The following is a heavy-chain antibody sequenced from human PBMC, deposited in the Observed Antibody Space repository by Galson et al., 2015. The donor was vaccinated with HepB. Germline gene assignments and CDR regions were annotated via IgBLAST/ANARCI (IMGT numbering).Heavy chain of an antibody. V-gene: IGHV1-58*02. J-gene: IGHJ4*02. Sequence: SVKVSCKASGFTFTSSAMQWVRQARGQRLEWIGWIVVGSGNTNYAQKFQERVTITRDMSTSTAYMELSSLRSEDTAVYYCAAQLEPGYCSGGSCYSGDYWGQGTLVTVSS. CDR3: AAQLEPGYCSGGSCYSGDY. CDR2: IVVGSGNT. D-gene: IGHD2-15*01. CDR1: GFTFTSSA.